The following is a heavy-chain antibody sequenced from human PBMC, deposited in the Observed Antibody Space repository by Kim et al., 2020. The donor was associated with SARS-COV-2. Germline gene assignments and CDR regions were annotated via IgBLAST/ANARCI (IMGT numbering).Heavy chain of an antibody. D-gene: IGHD3-16*01. CDR2: INQSGIT. J-gene: IGHJ1*01. CDR1: GGSLNTWF. CDR3: ARSLYSDDTCA. V-gene: IGHV4-34*01. Sequence: SETLSLTCAVYGGSLNTWFWSWIRQPPGKGLEWIGEINQSGITKYNPSLKSRVTLSVDTSKNQLSLKLSSVTAADTAVYFCARSLYSDDTCAWVQGTLVT.